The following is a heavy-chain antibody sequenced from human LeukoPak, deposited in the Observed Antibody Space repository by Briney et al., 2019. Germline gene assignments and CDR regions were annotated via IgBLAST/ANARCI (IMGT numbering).Heavy chain of an antibody. V-gene: IGHV4-31*03. Sequence: PSETLSLTCTVSGGSISSGGYYWSWIRQHPGKGLEWIGYIYYSGSTYYNPSLKSRVTISVDTSKNQFSLKLSSVTAADTAVYYCARGGRDGYNFGAFDIWGQGTMVSVSS. CDR2: IYYSGST. CDR3: ARGGRDGYNFGAFDI. D-gene: IGHD5-24*01. J-gene: IGHJ3*02. CDR1: GGSISSGGYY.